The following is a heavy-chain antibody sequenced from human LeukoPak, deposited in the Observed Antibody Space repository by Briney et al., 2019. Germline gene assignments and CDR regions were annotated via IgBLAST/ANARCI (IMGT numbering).Heavy chain of an antibody. V-gene: IGHV4-39*07. Sequence: SSETLSLTCTVSGGSISSYYWSWIRQPPGKGLEWVGSIYYSGSTYYNPSLKSRVTISVDTSKNQFSLKLSSVTAADTAVYYCARVACSSTSCYPEFDYWGQGTLVTVSS. CDR1: GGSISSYY. D-gene: IGHD2-2*01. CDR3: ARVACSSTSCYPEFDY. CDR2: IYYSGST. J-gene: IGHJ4*02.